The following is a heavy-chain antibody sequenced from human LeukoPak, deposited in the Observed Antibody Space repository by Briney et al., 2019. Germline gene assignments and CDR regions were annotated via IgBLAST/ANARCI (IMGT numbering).Heavy chain of an antibody. D-gene: IGHD3-10*01. CDR3: ARGADYYGSGSYPSDFDY. CDR1: GFTFSSYA. CDR2: ISYDGSNK. V-gene: IGHV3-30-3*01. J-gene: IGHJ4*02. Sequence: PGGSLRLSCAASGFTFSSYAMHWVRQAPGKGLEWVAVISYDGSNKYYADSVKSRFTISRDNSKNTLYLQMNSLRAEDTAVYYCARGADYYGSGSYPSDFDYWGQGTLVTVSS.